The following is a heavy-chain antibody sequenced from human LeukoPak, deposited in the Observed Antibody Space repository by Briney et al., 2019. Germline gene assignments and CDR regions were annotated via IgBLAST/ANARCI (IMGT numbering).Heavy chain of an antibody. CDR2: IKQDGSEK. CDR3: ARDIVVVVAAYFDY. Sequence: GGSLRLSCAASEFAFSTYNMNWVRQAPGKGLEWVANIKQDGSEKYYVDSVKGRFTISRDNAKNSLYLQMNSLRAEDTAVYYCARDIVVVVAAYFDYWGQGTLVTVSS. V-gene: IGHV3-7*01. J-gene: IGHJ4*02. CDR1: EFAFSTYN. D-gene: IGHD2-15*01.